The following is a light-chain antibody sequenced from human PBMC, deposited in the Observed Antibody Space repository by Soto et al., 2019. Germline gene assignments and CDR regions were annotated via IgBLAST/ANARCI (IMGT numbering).Light chain of an antibody. CDR2: GAS. J-gene: IGKJ1*01. Sequence: DIQLTQSPSFLSASVRDRVTVTCRASQGIINFLNWYQHKRGEAPILLIYGASNLQNGVPSRFSGSGSGADFTLTISSLQPEDFATYYCQQSFSTPPTFGQGTKVEI. V-gene: IGKV1-39*01. CDR1: QGIINF. CDR3: QQSFSTPPT.